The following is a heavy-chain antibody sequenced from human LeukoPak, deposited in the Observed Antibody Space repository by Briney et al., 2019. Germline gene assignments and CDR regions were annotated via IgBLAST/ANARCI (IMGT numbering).Heavy chain of an antibody. J-gene: IGHJ4*02. Sequence: SETLSLTCTVSGGSISSFYWGWIRQPPGKGLEWIGNIYYSGSTYYSASLKSRVTISLDTSKNHFSLKVTSVTAADTAVYYCARGSYDVLTGYSTLGEYWGQGTLVTVSS. CDR2: IYYSGST. CDR3: ARGSYDVLTGYSTLGEY. D-gene: IGHD3-9*01. CDR1: GGSISSFY. V-gene: IGHV4-39*02.